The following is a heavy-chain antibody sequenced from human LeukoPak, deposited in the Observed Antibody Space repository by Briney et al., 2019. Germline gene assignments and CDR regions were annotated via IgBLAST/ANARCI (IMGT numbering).Heavy chain of an antibody. J-gene: IGHJ4*02. CDR1: GFTFSSYA. D-gene: IGHD5/OR15-5a*01. CDR3: ARDRFRVPIDH. V-gene: IGHV3-20*04. Sequence: GGSLRLSCAASGFTFSSYAMSWVRQAPGKGLEWVSGITWNGGNTDYADSVKGRFTISRDNAKNFLYLQMNSLRAEDTALYYCARDRFRVPIDHWGQGTLVTVSS. CDR2: ITWNGGNT.